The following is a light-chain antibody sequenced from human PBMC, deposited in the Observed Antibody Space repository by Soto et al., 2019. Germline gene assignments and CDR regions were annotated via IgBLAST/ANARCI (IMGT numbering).Light chain of an antibody. CDR1: SSDVGGYNY. J-gene: IGLJ2*01. CDR2: DVS. V-gene: IGLV2-14*01. Sequence: QSALTQPASVSGSPGQSITISCTGTSSDVGGYNYVSWYQQHPGKAPKLMIYDVSNRPSGVSNRFSGSKSGNTASLTISGLQAEDKADYYCSSYTSSSTSGFGGGTKLTVL. CDR3: SSYTSSSTSG.